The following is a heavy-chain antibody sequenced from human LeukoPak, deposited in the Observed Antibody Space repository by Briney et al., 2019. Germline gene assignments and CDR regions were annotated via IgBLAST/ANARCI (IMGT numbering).Heavy chain of an antibody. CDR1: GATFSSYA. J-gene: IGHJ5*02. CDR2: IIPIFGTA. D-gene: IGHD1-14*01. CDR3: ARAGAEGEFDP. Sequence: ASVKVSCKATGATFSSYAISWVRQAPGQGLEWMGGIIPIFGTANYAQKFQGRVTITADESTSTAYMELSSLRSEDTAVYYCARAGAEGEFDPWGQGTLVTVSS. V-gene: IGHV1-69*13.